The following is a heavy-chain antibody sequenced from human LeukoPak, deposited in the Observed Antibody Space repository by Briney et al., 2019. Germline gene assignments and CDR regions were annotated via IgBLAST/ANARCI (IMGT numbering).Heavy chain of an antibody. V-gene: IGHV3-23*01. CDR1: GFTFSSYG. CDR3: ANLGYCTNGVCYKGPFDY. J-gene: IGHJ4*02. Sequence: GGSLRLSCAASGFTFSSYGMTWVRQAPGKGLEWVSAISGSGGSTYYADSVKGRFTISRDNSKNTLYLQMNSLRAEDTAVYYCANLGYCTNGVCYKGPFDYWGQGTLVTVSS. CDR2: ISGSGGST. D-gene: IGHD2-8*01.